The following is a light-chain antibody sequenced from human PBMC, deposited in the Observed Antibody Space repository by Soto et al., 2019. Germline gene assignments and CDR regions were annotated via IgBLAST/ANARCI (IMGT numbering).Light chain of an antibody. CDR3: QQYGSSP. V-gene: IGKV3-20*01. CDR1: QSVRSSY. J-gene: IGKJ5*01. Sequence: EIVLTQSPGTLSLSPGERATLSCRASQSVRSSYLAWYQQKPGQAPRLLIYGASSRATGIPDRFSGSGSGTDFTLTISILEPEDFAVYYCQQYGSSPFGQGTRLEIK. CDR2: GAS.